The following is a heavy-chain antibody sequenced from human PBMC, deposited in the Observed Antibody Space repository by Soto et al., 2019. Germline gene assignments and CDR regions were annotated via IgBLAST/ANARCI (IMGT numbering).Heavy chain of an antibody. CDR1: GGSISSGGYY. D-gene: IGHD6-13*01. Sequence: QVQLQESGPGLVKPSQTLSLTCTVSGGSISSGGYYWSWIRQHPGKGLEWIGYIYYSGSTYYNPSLKSXXTXSXXTSKNQFSLKLSSVTAADTAVYYCARDSSSWYFDYWGQGTLVTVSS. J-gene: IGHJ4*02. CDR3: ARDSSSWYFDY. V-gene: IGHV4-31*03. CDR2: IYYSGST.